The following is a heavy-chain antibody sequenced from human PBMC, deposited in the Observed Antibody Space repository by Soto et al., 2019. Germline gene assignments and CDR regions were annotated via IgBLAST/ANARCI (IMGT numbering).Heavy chain of an antibody. CDR1: GFSLTTSGVG. V-gene: IGHV2-5*01. CDR3: VHAAYSYDPFGY. Sequence: QITLKESGPPLVNPTQTLTLTCTFSGFSLTTSGVGVGWIRQPPGKALEWLALIFWNDDERYSPSLKSRLTITKDTSKCQVVLTMTTMYLADTATYYSVHAAYSYDPFGYWGRGTLVTVSS. CDR2: IFWNDDE. D-gene: IGHD5-18*01. J-gene: IGHJ4*02.